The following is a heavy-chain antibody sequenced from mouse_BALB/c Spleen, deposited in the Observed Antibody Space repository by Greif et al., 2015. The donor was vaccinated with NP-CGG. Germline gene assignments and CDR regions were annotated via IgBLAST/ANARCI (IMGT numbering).Heavy chain of an antibody. CDR1: GFTFSSYA. CDR3: AREEIGKSAWFAY. J-gene: IGHJ3*01. CDR2: ISSGGSYT. V-gene: IGHV5-9-3*01. Sequence: EVQLVESGGGLVKPGGSLKLSCAASGFTFSSYAMSWVRQTPEKRLEWVATISSGGSYTYYPDSVKGRFTISRDNAKNTLYLQMSSLRSEDTAMYYCAREEIGKSAWFAYWGQGTLVTVSA. D-gene: IGHD2-1*01.